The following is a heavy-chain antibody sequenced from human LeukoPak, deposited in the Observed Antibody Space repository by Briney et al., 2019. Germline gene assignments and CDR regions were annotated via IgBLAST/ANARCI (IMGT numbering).Heavy chain of an antibody. J-gene: IGHJ4*02. CDR3: ARGTCDWLSPHFDY. Sequence: GASAKVSCKASGYTFTGYYMHWVRQAPGQGPEWMGWINPNSGGTNYAQKFQGRVTMTRDTSISTAYMELSRLRSDDTAVYYCARGTCDWLSPHFDYWGQGTLVTVSS. CDR2: INPNSGGT. V-gene: IGHV1-2*02. CDR1: GYTFTGYY. D-gene: IGHD3-9*01.